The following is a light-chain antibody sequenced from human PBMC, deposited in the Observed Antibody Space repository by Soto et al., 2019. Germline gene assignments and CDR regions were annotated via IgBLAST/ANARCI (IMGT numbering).Light chain of an antibody. Sequence: QSVLTQPPSASGTPGQRVTISCSGINSNIGSNYVHWYQQFPGTAPKLLIYRNAQRPSGVPDRFSGSKSGTSATLGITGFQTGDEADYYCGSWDSSLSAYVFGTGTKLTVL. V-gene: IGLV1-47*01. CDR1: NSNIGSNY. CDR2: RNA. J-gene: IGLJ1*01. CDR3: GSWDSSLSAYV.